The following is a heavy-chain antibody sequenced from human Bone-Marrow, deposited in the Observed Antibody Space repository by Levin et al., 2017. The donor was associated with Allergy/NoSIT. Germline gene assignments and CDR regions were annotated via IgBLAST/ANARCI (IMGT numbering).Heavy chain of an antibody. CDR2: ISSNGGRT. D-gene: IGHD6-25*01. V-gene: IGHV3-64D*08. Sequence: SCSASGFTFSSYTMHWVRQAPGKGLEHVSTISSNGGRTNYADSVRGRFTVSRDNSKYNLYLQMSSLTTEDTATYFCVNVPAEVPAPYYFDNWGEGTLVSVS. J-gene: IGHJ4*02. CDR1: GFTFSSYT. CDR3: VNVPAEVPAPYYFDN.